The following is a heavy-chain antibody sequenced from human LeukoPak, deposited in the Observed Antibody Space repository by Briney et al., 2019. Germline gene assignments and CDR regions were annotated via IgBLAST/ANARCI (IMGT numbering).Heavy chain of an antibody. CDR3: ARAGSSGWHNFDY. Sequence: GGSLRLSCAASGFTFSSYWMSWVRQAPGKGLEWVANIKQDGSEKYYVDSVKGRFTISRDNAKNSLYLQMNSLRAEDTAVYYCARAGSSGWHNFDYWGQGTLVTVSS. D-gene: IGHD6-19*01. J-gene: IGHJ4*02. CDR1: GFTFSSYW. V-gene: IGHV3-7*01. CDR2: IKQDGSEK.